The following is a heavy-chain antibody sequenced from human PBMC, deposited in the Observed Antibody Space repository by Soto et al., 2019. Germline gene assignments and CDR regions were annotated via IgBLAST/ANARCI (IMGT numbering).Heavy chain of an antibody. CDR1: GDSVSSNSTV. CDR2: TYYRSQWHY. D-gene: IGHD3-9*01. V-gene: IGHV6-1*01. J-gene: IGHJ4*02. Sequence: SQTLSLTCAISGDSVSSNSTVWNWIRQSPSRGLEWLGRTYYRSQWHYEYAVFVQSRISIDPDTSKNHFSLQLNSVTPEDTAVYYCVRLVGNSWLDHWGQGTLVTVS. CDR3: VRLVGNSWLDH.